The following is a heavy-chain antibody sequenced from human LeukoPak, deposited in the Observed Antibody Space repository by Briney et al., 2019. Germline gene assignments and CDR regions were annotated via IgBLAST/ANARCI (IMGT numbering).Heavy chain of an antibody. CDR2: IYYSGST. J-gene: IGHJ5*02. Sequence: SETLPLTCTVSGGSISSSSYYWGWIRQPPGKGLEWIGSIYYSGSTYYNPSLKSRVTISVDTSKNQFSLKLSSVTAADTAVYYCARHLYSSGWYDWFDPWGQGTLVTVSS. CDR3: ARHLYSSGWYDWFDP. CDR1: GGSISSSSYY. V-gene: IGHV4-39*01. D-gene: IGHD6-19*01.